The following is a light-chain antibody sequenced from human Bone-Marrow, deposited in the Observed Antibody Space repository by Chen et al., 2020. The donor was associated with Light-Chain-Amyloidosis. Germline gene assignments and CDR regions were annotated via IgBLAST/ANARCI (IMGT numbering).Light chain of an antibody. CDR2: RDT. V-gene: IGLV3-25*03. Sequence: SYELTQPPSVSVSPGQTARITCPGEDLPTKYAYWYQQKPGQAPVLVIHRDTERPSGISERFSGSSSGTTATLTISGVQAEDEADYHCQSADSSGTYEVIFGGGTKLTV. CDR3: QSADSSGTYEVI. J-gene: IGLJ2*01. CDR1: DLPTKY.